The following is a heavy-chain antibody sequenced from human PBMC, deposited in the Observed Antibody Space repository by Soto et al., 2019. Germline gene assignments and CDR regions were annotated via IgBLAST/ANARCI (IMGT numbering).Heavy chain of an antibody. CDR1: GYTFTSYD. Sequence: GASVKVSCKASGYTFTSYDINWVRQATGQGLEWMGWMNPNSGNTGYAQKFQGRVTMTRNTSISTAYMELSSLRSEDTAVYYCARGRGGSWKPANDAFDIWGQGTMVTVS. V-gene: IGHV1-8*01. CDR2: MNPNSGNT. CDR3: ARGRGGSWKPANDAFDI. J-gene: IGHJ3*02. D-gene: IGHD6-13*01.